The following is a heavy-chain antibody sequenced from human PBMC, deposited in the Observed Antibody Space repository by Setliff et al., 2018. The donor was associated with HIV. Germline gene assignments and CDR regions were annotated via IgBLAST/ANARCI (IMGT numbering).Heavy chain of an antibody. CDR1: GGSISSGSYY. Sequence: PSETLSPTCTVSGGSISSGSYYWSWIRQPAGKGLEWIGRIYTSGSTNYNPSLKSRVTISVDTSKNQFSLKLSSVTAAATAVYYCAREGSGFLDYWGQGTLVTVSS. V-gene: IGHV4-61*02. D-gene: IGHD6-19*01. J-gene: IGHJ4*02. CDR3: AREGSGFLDY. CDR2: IYTSGST.